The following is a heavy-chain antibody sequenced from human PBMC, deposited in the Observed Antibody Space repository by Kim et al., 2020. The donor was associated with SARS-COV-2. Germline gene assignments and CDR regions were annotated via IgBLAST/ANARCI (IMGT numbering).Heavy chain of an antibody. J-gene: IGHJ4*02. D-gene: IGHD1-26*01. CDR1: GYSFTSYW. Sequence: GESLKISCKGSGYSFTSYWIGWVRQMPGKGLEWMGIIYPGDSDTRYSPSFQGQVTISADKSISTAYLQWSRLKASDTAMYYCAGAVSGSYFPFDYWGQGTLVTVSS. CDR2: IYPGDSDT. CDR3: AGAVSGSYFPFDY. V-gene: IGHV5-51*01.